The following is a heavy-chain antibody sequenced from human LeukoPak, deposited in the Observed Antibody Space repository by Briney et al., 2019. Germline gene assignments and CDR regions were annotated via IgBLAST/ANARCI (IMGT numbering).Heavy chain of an antibody. J-gene: IGHJ4*02. CDR1: GFTVISNY. D-gene: IGHD3-10*01. CDR3: ARESHGTGDQ. V-gene: IGHV3-66*01. Sequence: GGSLRLSCAASGFTVISNYMSWVRQAPGKGLEWVSVIYSGGSTNYADSVRGRFTISRDNAKNSLYLQLNSLRAEDTAVYYCARESHGTGDQWGQGTLVTVSS. CDR2: IYSGGST.